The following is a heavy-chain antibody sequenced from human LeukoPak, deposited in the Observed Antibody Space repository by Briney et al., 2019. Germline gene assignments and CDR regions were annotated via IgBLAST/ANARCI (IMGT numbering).Heavy chain of an antibody. V-gene: IGHV4-59*01. CDR1: GGSISSYY. J-gene: IGHJ5*02. CDR2: IYYSGST. D-gene: IGHD5-18*01. CDR3: ARAPRGYSYGYWWFDP. Sequence: SETLSLTXSVSGGSISSYYWSWIRQPPGKGLEWIGYIYYSGSTNYNPSLKSRVTISVDTSKNQCSLTLSSVTAADTAVYYCARAPRGYSYGYWWFDPWGQGTLVTVSS.